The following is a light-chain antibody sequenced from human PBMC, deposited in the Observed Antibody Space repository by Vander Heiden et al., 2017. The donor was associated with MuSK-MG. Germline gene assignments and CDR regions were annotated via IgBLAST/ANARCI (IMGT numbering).Light chain of an antibody. CDR1: QGISNY. V-gene: IGKV1-27*01. Sequence: DIQMTQSPSSLSASVGDRVTITCRASQGISNYLAWYQQKPGKVPKLLIYAASTLQSGVPSRFSGSGSGTDFTLTISSLQPEDVATYYCQKYNSSLPFGQGTRLEIK. J-gene: IGKJ5*01. CDR3: QKYNSSLP. CDR2: AAS.